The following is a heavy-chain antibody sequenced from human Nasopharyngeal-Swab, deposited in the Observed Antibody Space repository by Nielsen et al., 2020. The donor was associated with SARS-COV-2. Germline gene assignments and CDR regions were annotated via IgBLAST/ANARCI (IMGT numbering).Heavy chain of an antibody. V-gene: IGHV3-48*02. Sequence: VRQMPGKGLEWISHISGSSSTMYYADSVKGRFTISRDNANNSLYLQKRSLRDEDTAFYYCVAGNYNFDYWGQGTLVTVSS. CDR2: ISGSSSTM. J-gene: IGHJ4*02. D-gene: IGHD6-19*01. CDR3: VAGNYNFDY.